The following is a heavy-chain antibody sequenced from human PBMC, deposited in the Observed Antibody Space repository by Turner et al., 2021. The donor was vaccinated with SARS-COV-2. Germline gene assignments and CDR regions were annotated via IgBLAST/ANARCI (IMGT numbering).Heavy chain of an antibody. Sequence: EVLLVESGGGLGQPGGSLRLSCAASGFPFRSYEMNWVRQAPRKGLEWVSYISSSGSTRYDGDSVKGRFTISRDNAKNSLYLQMNSLRAEDTAVYYCARDFYENSFYYQPNYYYGMYVWGQGTTVTVSS. D-gene: IGHD3-22*01. CDR3: ARDFYENSFYYQPNYYYGMYV. CDR1: GFPFRSYE. CDR2: ISSSGSTR. J-gene: IGHJ6*02. V-gene: IGHV3-48*03.